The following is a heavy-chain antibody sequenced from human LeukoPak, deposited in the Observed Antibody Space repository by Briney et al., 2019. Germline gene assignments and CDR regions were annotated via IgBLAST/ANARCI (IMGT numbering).Heavy chain of an antibody. CDR1: GGSISSGSYY. J-gene: IGHJ4*02. CDR3: ARDRGSGSSDFYF. V-gene: IGHV4-61*02. CDR2: IYTSGST. Sequence: PSETLSLTCTVSGGSISSGSYYWSWIRQPAGKGLEWIGRIYTSGSTYYNPSLKSRVTISMDTPKNQFSLKLSSVTAADTAVYYCARDRGSGSSDFYFWGPGILVTVSS. D-gene: IGHD3-10*01.